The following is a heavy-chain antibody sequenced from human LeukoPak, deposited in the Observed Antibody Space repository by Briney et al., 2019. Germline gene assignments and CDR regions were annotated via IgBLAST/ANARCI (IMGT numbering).Heavy chain of an antibody. J-gene: IGHJ3*02. D-gene: IGHD2-21*02. CDR3: ARNLYGGDGAFDI. CDR2: IYYSGSA. V-gene: IGHV4-59*01. Sequence: PSETLSLTCTVSGGSISSYYWSWIRQPPWKGLEWIGYIYYSGSANYNPSLKSRVTISVDTSKNQFSLKLSSVTAADTAVYYCARNLYGGDGAFDIWGQGTMVTVSS. CDR1: GGSISSYY.